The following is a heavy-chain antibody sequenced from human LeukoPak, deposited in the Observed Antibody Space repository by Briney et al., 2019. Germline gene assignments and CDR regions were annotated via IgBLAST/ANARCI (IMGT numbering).Heavy chain of an antibody. J-gene: IGHJ5*02. V-gene: IGHV4-59*01. CDR3: ARRSGYSYGSNWFDP. CDR1: GGSISSYY. CDR2: IYYSGST. Sequence: SETLSLTCTVSGGSISSYYWSWIRQPPGKGLEWIGYIYYSGSTNYNPSLKSRFTISVDTSKNQFSLKLSSVTAADTAVYYCARRSGYSYGSNWFDPWGQGTLVTVSS. D-gene: IGHD5-18*01.